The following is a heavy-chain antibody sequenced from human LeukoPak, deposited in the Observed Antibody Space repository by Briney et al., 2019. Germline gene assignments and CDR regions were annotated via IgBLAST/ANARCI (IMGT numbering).Heavy chain of an antibody. CDR2: IYYSGST. J-gene: IGHJ4*02. V-gene: IGHV4-59*01. D-gene: IGHD2-21*01. CDR3: ARGAYCGGDCYCFDY. CDR1: GGSISSYY. Sequence: SETLSLTCTVSGGSISSYYWSWIRQPPGKGLEWIGYIYYSGSTNYNPSLKSRVTISVDTSKNQFSLKLSSVTAADTAVYYCARGAYCGGDCYCFDYWGQGTLVTVSS.